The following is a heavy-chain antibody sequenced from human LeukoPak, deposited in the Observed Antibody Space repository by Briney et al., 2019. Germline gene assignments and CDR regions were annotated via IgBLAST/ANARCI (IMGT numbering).Heavy chain of an antibody. CDR2: IYTSGSA. J-gene: IGHJ4*02. V-gene: IGHV4-61*02. D-gene: IGHD2-15*01. Sequence: PSQTLSLTCTVSGGSISSGSYYWSWIRQPAGKGLEWIGRIYTSGSANYNPSLKSRVTISVDTSKNQFSLKLSSVTAADTAVYYCAMSGVVVAAGFDYWGQGTLSPSPQ. CDR3: AMSGVVVAAGFDY. CDR1: GGSISSGSYY.